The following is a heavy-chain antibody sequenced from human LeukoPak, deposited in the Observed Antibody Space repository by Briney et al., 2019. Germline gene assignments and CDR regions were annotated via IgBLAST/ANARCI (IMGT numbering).Heavy chain of an antibody. Sequence: PGRSLRLSCAASGFTFSNYGMHWVRQAPGKGLEWVAVISYDGSNEYYGDSVKGRFTISRDNSKNTLYLQMNSLRAEDTALYYCAKSERTYYYDSSGPPFDYWGRGTLVTVSS. D-gene: IGHD3-22*01. V-gene: IGHV3-30*18. CDR2: ISYDGSNE. CDR1: GFTFSNYG. J-gene: IGHJ4*02. CDR3: AKSERTYYYDSSGPPFDY.